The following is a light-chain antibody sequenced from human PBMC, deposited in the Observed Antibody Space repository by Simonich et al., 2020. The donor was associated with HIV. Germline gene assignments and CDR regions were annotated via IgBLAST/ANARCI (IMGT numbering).Light chain of an antibody. Sequence: DIVMTQSPDSLAVSLGERATINCKSSQSVLYSSNNKNYLAWYQHKPGQPPKLLIYWASTREAGVPDRFSGSGSGTDFTLTISSLQAEDVAVYYCQQYYSTHRTFGQGTKVEIK. J-gene: IGKJ1*01. V-gene: IGKV4-1*01. CDR1: QSVLYSSNNKNY. CDR2: WAS. CDR3: QQYYSTHRT.